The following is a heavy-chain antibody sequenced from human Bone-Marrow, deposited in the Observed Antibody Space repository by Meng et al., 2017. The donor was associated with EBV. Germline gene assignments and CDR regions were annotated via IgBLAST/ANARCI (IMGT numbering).Heavy chain of an antibody. CDR2: IYHSGST. D-gene: IGHD3-10*01. V-gene: IGHV4-4*02. CDR1: GGPITSTNW. J-gene: IGHJ5*02. Sequence: QVQLQESGPGLVTPSGTLSLTCAVPGGPITSTNWWSWVRQPPGKGLEWIGEIYHSGSTNYNPSLESRVTISVDKSNNQFSLNLSSVTAADTAVYYCARRSITMVRGVDDWFDPWGQGTLVTVSS. CDR3: ARRSITMVRGVDDWFDP.